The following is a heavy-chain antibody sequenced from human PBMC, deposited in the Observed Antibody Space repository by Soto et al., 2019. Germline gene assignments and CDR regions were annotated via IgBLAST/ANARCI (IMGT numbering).Heavy chain of an antibody. J-gene: IGHJ5*02. Sequence: ASGKVSCKASGYTFTSYGISWVRQAPGQGLEWMGWISAYNGNTNYAQKLQGRVTMTTDTSTSTAYMELRSLRSDDTAVYYCARDKGQLVQRGWFDPWGQGTLVTVSS. CDR1: GYTFTSYG. V-gene: IGHV1-18*01. D-gene: IGHD6-13*01. CDR3: ARDKGQLVQRGWFDP. CDR2: ISAYNGNT.